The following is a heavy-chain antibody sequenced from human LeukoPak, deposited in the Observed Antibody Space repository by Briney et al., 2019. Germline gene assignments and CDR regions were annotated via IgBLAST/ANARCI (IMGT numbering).Heavy chain of an antibody. CDR1: GYTFTGYY. CDR3: ARDRAAYYYGSGSSYNRAFHY. J-gene: IGHJ4*02. Sequence: ASVKVSCRASGYTFTGYYMHWVRQAPGQGLEWMGWINPNSGGTNYTQKFQGRVTMTRDTSISTAYMELSRLRSDDTAVYYCARDRAAYYYGSGSSYNRAFHYWSQGTLVTVSS. D-gene: IGHD3-10*01. CDR2: INPNSGGT. V-gene: IGHV1-2*02.